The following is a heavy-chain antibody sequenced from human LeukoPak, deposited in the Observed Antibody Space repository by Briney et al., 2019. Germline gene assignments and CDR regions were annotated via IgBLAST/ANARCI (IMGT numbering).Heavy chain of an antibody. CDR3: ARECSGGSCYDY. J-gene: IGHJ4*02. CDR1: GYTFTSYY. CDR2: INPSGGST. V-gene: IGHV1-46*01. Sequence: ASVKVSCKASGYTFTSYYMHWVRQAPGQGLEWMGIINPSGGSTSYAQKFQGRVTITADESTSTAYMELSSLRSEDTAVYYCARECSGGSCYDYWGQGTLVTVSS. D-gene: IGHD2-15*01.